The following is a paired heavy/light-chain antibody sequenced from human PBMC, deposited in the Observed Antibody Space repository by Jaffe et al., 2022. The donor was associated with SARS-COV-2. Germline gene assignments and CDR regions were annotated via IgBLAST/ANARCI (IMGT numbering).Light chain of an antibody. V-gene: IGLV2-8*01. Sequence: QSALTQPPSASGSPGQSVTISCTGTSSDVGGYNYVSWYQQHPGKAPKLMIYEVSKRPSGVPDRFSGSKSGNTASLTVSGLQAEDEADYYCSSYAASNNVFGTGTKVTVL. CDR2: EVS. CDR3: SSYAASNNV. CDR1: SSDVGGYNY. J-gene: IGLJ1*01.
Heavy chain of an antibody. Sequence: QVQLVESGGGVVQPGRSLRLSCAASGFTFSSYAMHWVRQAPGKGLEWVAVLSYDENNKYYADSVKGRFTISRDNSKNTLYLQMNSLRTEDTAVYYCARDSFTYGWKYYFDYWGQGTLVTVSS. J-gene: IGHJ4*02. CDR2: LSYDENNK. V-gene: IGHV3-30*04. CDR3: ARDSFTYGWKYYFDY. D-gene: IGHD3-10*01. CDR1: GFTFSSYA.